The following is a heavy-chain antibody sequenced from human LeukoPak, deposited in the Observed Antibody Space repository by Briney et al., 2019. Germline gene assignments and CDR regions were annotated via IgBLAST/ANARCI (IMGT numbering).Heavy chain of an antibody. Sequence: PGGSLRLSCAASGFAVSSNYMSWVRQAPGIGLESVSVIHSSGATYYADSVKGRFTMSRHNSNNTLHLQMNSLRPEDTAIYYYARALRTGTDYYYYYGMDVWGQGTTVTVSS. CDR3: ARALRTGTDYYYYYGMDV. CDR2: IHSSGAT. V-gene: IGHV3-53*04. D-gene: IGHD1-1*01. CDR1: GFAVSSNY. J-gene: IGHJ6*02.